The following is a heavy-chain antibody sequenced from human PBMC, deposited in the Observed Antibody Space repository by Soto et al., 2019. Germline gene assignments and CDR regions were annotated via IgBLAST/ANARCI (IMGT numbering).Heavy chain of an antibody. D-gene: IGHD3-22*01. Sequence: ASVKVSCKVSGYTLTELSMHWVRQAPRKGLEWMGGFDPEDGETIYAQKFQGRVTMTEDTSTDTAYMELSSLRSEDTAVYYCATVRLPIVVVRDSYYFDYWGQGTLVTVSS. CDR2: FDPEDGET. V-gene: IGHV1-24*01. J-gene: IGHJ4*02. CDR3: ATVRLPIVVVRDSYYFDY. CDR1: GYTLTELS.